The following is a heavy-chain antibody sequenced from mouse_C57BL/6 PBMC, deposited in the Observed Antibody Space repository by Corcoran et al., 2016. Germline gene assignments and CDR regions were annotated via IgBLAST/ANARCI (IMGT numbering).Heavy chain of an antibody. J-gene: IGHJ3*01. V-gene: IGHV1-18*01. CDR3: ARSPLYGNSFAY. CDR1: GYTFTDYN. D-gene: IGHD2-1*01. CDR2: INPNNGGT. Sequence: EVQLQQSGPELMKPGASVKIPCKASGYTFTDYNMDWVKQSHGKSLEWIGDINPNNGGTIYNQKFKGKATLTVDKSSSTAYMELRSLTSEDTAVYYCARSPLYGNSFAYWGQGTLVTVSA.